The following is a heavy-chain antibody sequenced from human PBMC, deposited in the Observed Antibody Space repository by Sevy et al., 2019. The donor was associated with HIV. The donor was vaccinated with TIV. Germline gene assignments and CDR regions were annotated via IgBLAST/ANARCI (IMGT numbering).Heavy chain of an antibody. V-gene: IGHV3-11*01. Sequence: GGSLRLSCAASGFTFSDYYMSWIRQAPGKGLEWVSYISSSGSTIYYADSVKGRFTISRDNAKNSLYLQMNSLRAEDTAVYYGARERPFYGSGSYALGWFDPWGQGTLVTVSS. J-gene: IGHJ5*02. CDR3: ARERPFYGSGSYALGWFDP. CDR2: ISSSGSTI. D-gene: IGHD3-10*01. CDR1: GFTFSDYY.